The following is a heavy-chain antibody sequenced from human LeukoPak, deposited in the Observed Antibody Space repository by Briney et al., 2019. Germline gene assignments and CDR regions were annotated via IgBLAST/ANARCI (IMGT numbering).Heavy chain of an antibody. V-gene: IGHV4-39*07. J-gene: IGHJ6*02. CDR2: IYSSGST. Sequence: SSETLSLTCTVSGGSISSSSQYWGWIRQPPGKGLEWIASIYSSGSTYYNPSLKSRVTISVDTSKNQFSLKLSSVTAADTAVYYCARGRSPLGVINYYYYYGMDVWGQGTTVTVSS. CDR3: ARGRSPLGVINYYYYYGMDV. D-gene: IGHD3-10*01. CDR1: GGSISSSSQY.